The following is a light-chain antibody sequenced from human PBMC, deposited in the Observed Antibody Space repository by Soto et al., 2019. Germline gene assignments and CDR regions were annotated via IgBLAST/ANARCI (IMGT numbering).Light chain of an antibody. V-gene: IGKV3-15*01. CDR2: FAS. CDR3: QQYNKWPLT. Sequence: EIVITQSPATLSVSPGEKATLSCRASQSVSNNLAWYQQKPGQAPRLLIYFASTRATGIPARFSGSGSGTEFTLTISSLQSEDFAVYDCQQYNKWPLTFGGGTKVE. CDR1: QSVSNN. J-gene: IGKJ4*01.